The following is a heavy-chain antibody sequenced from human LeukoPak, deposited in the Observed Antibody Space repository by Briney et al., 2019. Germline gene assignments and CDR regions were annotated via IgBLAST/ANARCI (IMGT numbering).Heavy chain of an antibody. CDR3: ARVATGSYHFDY. CDR2: ISSSSSYI. V-gene: IGHV3-21*01. D-gene: IGHD1-26*01. Sequence: GGSLRLSCAASGFTFSSYSMNWVRQAPGKGLEWVSSISSSSSYIYYADSVKGRFTISRDNAKNTLYVQMNSLGVEDTAVYYCARVATGSYHFDYWGQGTLVTVSS. CDR1: GFTFSSYS. J-gene: IGHJ4*02.